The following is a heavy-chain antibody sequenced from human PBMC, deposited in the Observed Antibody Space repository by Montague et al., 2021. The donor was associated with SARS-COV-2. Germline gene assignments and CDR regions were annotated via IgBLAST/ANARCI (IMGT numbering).Heavy chain of an antibody. Sequence: SETLSLTCTVSGGSISSSSYYWGWTRQPPGKGLEWIGSTYYSGSTYYNPSLKSRVTISVDTSKNQFSLRLSSVTAADTAVYYCVRQPGQWLPREWFWFDPWGQRTLVTVSS. D-gene: IGHD6-19*01. J-gene: IGHJ5*02. CDR1: GGSISSSSYY. CDR2: TYYSGST. V-gene: IGHV4-39*01. CDR3: VRQPGQWLPREWFWFDP.